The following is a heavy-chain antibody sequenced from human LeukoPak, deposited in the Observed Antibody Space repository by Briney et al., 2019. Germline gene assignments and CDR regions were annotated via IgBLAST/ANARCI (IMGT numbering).Heavy chain of an antibody. CDR3: ARGGDGSNYCAAFDF. Sequence: SETLSLTCTVSGYSISSGYYWGWIRQPPGKGLEWIGIIHHSGSTYYNPSLKSQVTISVDTSKNQVSLKLSSVTAAATAVYYCARGGDGSNYCAAFDFWGQGTMVTVSS. J-gene: IGHJ3*01. D-gene: IGHD5-24*01. CDR1: GYSISSGYY. V-gene: IGHV4-38-2*02. CDR2: IHHSGST.